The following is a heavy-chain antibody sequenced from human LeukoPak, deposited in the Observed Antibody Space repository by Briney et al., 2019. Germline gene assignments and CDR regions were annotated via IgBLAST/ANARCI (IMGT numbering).Heavy chain of an antibody. V-gene: IGHV3-53*01. D-gene: IGHD5-24*01. CDR3: ARGAGYNYPYYFDY. CDR1: GFTVSSNY. Sequence: GGSLRLSCAASGFTVSSNYMNWVRQSPGKGLEWVSVIYGGGNIYYADSVKGRFTISRDNSKNTLYLQMNSLRAEDTAVYYCARGAGYNYPYYFDYWGQGTLVTVSS. CDR2: IYGGGNI. J-gene: IGHJ4*02.